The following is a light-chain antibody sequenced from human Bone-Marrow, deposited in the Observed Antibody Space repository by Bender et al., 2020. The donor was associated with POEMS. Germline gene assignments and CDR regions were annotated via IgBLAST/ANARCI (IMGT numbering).Light chain of an antibody. J-gene: IGLJ1*01. Sequence: QSALTQPASVSGSPGQTITISCAGTGSDVGLYDYVSWYQQYPGTAPKLIIYGGRKRPSGVSSRFSGFKSGSAAFLTVSGLQADDEADYYCCACAGSNTYVFGTGTKVTVL. CDR3: CACAGSNTYV. CDR2: GGR. CDR1: GSDVGLYDY. V-gene: IGLV2-23*01.